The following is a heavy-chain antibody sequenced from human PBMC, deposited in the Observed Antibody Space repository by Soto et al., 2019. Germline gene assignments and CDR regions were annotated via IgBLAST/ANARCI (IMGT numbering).Heavy chain of an antibody. J-gene: IGHJ4*02. D-gene: IGHD1-26*01. Sequence: QVHLVESGGGLVKPGGSLRLSCTASGFTFSDYYMSWIRQAPGQGLEWISYISSTSSYTDYADSVKGRFTISRDNAMNSLYMQMNSLGDEDTAVYYCVRDLGWSPLWEYWGQGTLVTVSS. CDR3: VRDLGWSPLWEY. CDR2: ISSTSSYT. V-gene: IGHV3-11*05. CDR1: GFTFSDYY.